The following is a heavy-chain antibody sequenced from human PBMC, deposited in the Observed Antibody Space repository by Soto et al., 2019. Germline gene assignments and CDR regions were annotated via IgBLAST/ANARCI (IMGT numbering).Heavy chain of an antibody. Sequence: QVQLVQSGGDVKKPGASVKISCKASGYSCNRHGIGWVRQAPGQGLEWMGWISCYNGDTEYAQKRQGRVTMTRDTSTTTVSMGLRSLRSDTTAVYYCARDPSKNGGYNYYLDFWGKGTRVTVSA. CDR3: ARDPSKNGGYNYYLDF. J-gene: IGHJ4*02. V-gene: IGHV1-18*01. CDR2: ISCYNGDT. D-gene: IGHD2-15*01. CDR1: GYSCNRHG.